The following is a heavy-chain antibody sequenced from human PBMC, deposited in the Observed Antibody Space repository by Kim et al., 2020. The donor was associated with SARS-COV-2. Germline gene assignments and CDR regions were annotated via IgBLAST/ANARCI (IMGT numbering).Heavy chain of an antibody. Sequence: ETLSLTCAVYGGSFSGYYWSWIRQPPGKGLEWIGEINHSGSTNYNPSLKSRVTISVDTSKNQFSLKLSSVTAADTAVYYCARDGGRRCRFDPWGQGTLVTVSS. D-gene: IGHD3-16*01. CDR1: GGSFSGYY. J-gene: IGHJ5*02. CDR2: INHSGST. CDR3: ARDGGRRCRFDP. V-gene: IGHV4-34*01.